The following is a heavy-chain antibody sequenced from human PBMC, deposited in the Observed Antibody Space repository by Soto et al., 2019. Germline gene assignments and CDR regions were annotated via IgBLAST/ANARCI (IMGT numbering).Heavy chain of an antibody. CDR3: ARSTKGSCFFDY. CDR2: VNPNSGGT. CDR1: GYTFTSYG. D-gene: IGHD2-15*01. Sequence: ASVKVSCKASGYTFTSYGISWVRQAPGQGLEWMGWVNPNSGGTNYAQKFQGWVTMTRDTSISTAYMELSRLRSDDTAVYYCARSTKGSCFFDYWGQGTLVTVSS. J-gene: IGHJ4*02. V-gene: IGHV1-2*04.